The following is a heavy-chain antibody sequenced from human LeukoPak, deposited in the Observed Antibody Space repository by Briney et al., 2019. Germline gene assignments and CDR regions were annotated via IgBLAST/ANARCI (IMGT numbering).Heavy chain of an antibody. V-gene: IGHV1-18*01. CDR1: GYTFTSYG. D-gene: IGHD3-22*01. CDR3: ATIYYYDRSDYYRLDY. Sequence: ASVKVSCKASGYTFTSYGISWVRQAPGQGLEWMGWISAYNGNTNYAQKLQGRVTMTTDTSTSTAYMELRSLRSDDTAVYYCATIYYYDRSDYYRLDYWGQGILVTVSS. CDR2: ISAYNGNT. J-gene: IGHJ4*02.